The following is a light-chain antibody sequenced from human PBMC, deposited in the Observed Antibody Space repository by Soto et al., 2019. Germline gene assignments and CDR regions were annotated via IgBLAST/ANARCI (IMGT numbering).Light chain of an antibody. CDR3: QQYENLPT. CDR2: DAS. Sequence: DVQMTQSPSSLSASVGDRVTITCQASQNINNYLNWYQQKPGRARKLLIYDASNLEAGVPSRFRGSGSGTDFTFTISRLQPEDIATYYCQQYENLPTFGQGTRLEI. V-gene: IGKV1-33*01. CDR1: QNINNY. J-gene: IGKJ5*01.